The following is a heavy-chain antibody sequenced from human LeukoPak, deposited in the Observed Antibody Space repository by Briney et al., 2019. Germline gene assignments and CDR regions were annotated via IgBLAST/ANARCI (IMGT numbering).Heavy chain of an antibody. D-gene: IGHD3-22*01. J-gene: IGHJ6*02. V-gene: IGHV1-18*01. CDR2: ISAYNGNT. CDR1: GYSFTTYG. Sequence: GASAKVSCKASGYSFTTYGISWVRQAPGQGLEWMGWISAYNGNTNYAQKLQGRVTMTTDTSTTTVYMELRSLRSDDTAVYYCARVCDSRDHTYYYGMDVWGQGTTVTVSS. CDR3: ARVCDSRDHTYYYGMDV.